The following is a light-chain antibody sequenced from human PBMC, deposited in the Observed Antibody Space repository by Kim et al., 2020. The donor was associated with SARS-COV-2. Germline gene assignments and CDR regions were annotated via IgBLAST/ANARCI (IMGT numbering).Light chain of an antibody. CDR3: QQYGSSPHT. J-gene: IGKJ2*01. Sequence: PGERATLAGRASQSDSSCYVAWYQQKPGQAHRLLIYRTSSRATGIPDGFSGSGSGTDFTLTISRLEPEDFAVYYCQQYGSSPHTFSQGTKLEI. V-gene: IGKV3-20*01. CDR1: QSDSSCY. CDR2: RTS.